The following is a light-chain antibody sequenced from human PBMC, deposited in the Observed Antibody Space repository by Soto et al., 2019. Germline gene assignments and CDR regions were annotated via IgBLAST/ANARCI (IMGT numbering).Light chain of an antibody. J-gene: IGLJ1*01. CDR2: DVS. CDR3: SSYTSSSTEV. CDR1: SSDVGGYNF. Sequence: QSVLTQPASVSGSPGQSITISCTGTSSDVGGYNFVSWYQQHPGKAPIFMIFDVSDRPSGVFIRFSGSKSGNTASLTISGLQAEDEADYYCSSYTSSSTEVFGTGTKVTVL. V-gene: IGLV2-14*01.